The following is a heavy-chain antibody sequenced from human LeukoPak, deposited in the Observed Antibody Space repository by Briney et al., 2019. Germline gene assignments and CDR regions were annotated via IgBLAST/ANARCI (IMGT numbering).Heavy chain of an antibody. Sequence: KPSETLSLTCAVYGGSFSGYYWSWIRQPPEKGLEWIGEINHSGSTNYNPSLKSRVTISVDTSKNQFSLKLNSVTAADTAMYYCASAPLDHVSGSYDLFDYWGQGTLVTVSS. J-gene: IGHJ4*02. V-gene: IGHV4-34*01. D-gene: IGHD3-10*01. CDR3: ASAPLDHVSGSYDLFDY. CDR1: GGSFSGYY. CDR2: INHSGST.